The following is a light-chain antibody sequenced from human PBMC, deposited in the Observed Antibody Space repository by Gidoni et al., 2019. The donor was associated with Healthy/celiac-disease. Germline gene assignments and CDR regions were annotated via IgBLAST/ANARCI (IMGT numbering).Light chain of an antibody. CDR2: DAS. CDR1: QSISSW. V-gene: IGKV1-5*01. J-gene: IGKJ4*01. Sequence: DIQMPQSPSTLSASVGDRVTITCRASQSISSWLAWYQQKPGKAPKLLIYDASSLESGVPSRFSGSGSGTEFTLTISSLQPDDCATYYCQQYNSYSLTFGGGTKVEIK. CDR3: QQYNSYSLT.